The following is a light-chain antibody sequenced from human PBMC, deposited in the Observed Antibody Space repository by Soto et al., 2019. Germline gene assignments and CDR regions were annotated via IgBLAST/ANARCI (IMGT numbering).Light chain of an antibody. CDR2: AAS. CDR3: QQFNVYPLT. Sequence: DIQLTQSPSFLSASVGDRVTITCRASQGIRDFLAWYQQKPGQPPKLLIYAASTLQTGVPTRFSGIGSGTEFTLIISNLQPADFATYYCQQFNVYPLTFGGGTKVEIK. J-gene: IGKJ4*01. CDR1: QGIRDF. V-gene: IGKV1-9*01.